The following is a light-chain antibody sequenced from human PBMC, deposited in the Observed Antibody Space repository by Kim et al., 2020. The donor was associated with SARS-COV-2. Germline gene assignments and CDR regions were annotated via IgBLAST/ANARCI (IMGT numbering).Light chain of an antibody. CDR1: QSVSSN. Sequence: EIVMTPSPCTLFASPGERATLSCRASQSVSSNLAWYQQKPGQAPRLLMYGASTRATGIPARFSGSVSGAEFTLTINSLQSEDFAVYYCQQYDKWPLTFGGGTKVDIK. V-gene: IGKV3-15*01. CDR3: QQYDKWPLT. J-gene: IGKJ4*01. CDR2: GAS.